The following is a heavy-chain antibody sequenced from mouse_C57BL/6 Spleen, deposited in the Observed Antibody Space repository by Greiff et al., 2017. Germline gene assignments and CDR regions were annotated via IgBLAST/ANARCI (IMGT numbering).Heavy chain of an antibody. D-gene: IGHD3-3*01. CDR3: TTWGGPGY. Sequence: EVQVVESGAELVRPGASVKLSCTASGFNIKDDYMHWVKQRPEQGLEWIGWIDPENGDTEYASKFQGKATITADTSSNTAYLQLSSLTSEDTAVYYCTTWGGPGYWGQGTTLTVSS. V-gene: IGHV14-4*01. CDR2: IDPENGDT. CDR1: GFNIKDDY. J-gene: IGHJ2*01.